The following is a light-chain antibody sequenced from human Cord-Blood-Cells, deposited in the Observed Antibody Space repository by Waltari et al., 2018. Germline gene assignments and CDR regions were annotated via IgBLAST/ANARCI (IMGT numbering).Light chain of an antibody. CDR2: GNS. CDR1: SPTIGAGYD. Sequence: QSVLTQPPSVSGAPGQRVTISCTGSSPTIGAGYDVHWYQQLPGTAPKLLIHGNSNRPSGVPDRFSGSKSGTSASLAITGLQAEDEADYYCQSYDSSLSGWVFGGGTKLTVL. V-gene: IGLV1-40*01. J-gene: IGLJ3*02. CDR3: QSYDSSLSGWV.